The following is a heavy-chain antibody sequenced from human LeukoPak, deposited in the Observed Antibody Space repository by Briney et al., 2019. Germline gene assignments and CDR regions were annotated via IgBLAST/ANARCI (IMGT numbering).Heavy chain of an antibody. J-gene: IGHJ4*02. D-gene: IGHD2-21*02. CDR2: ISGSGGST. CDR1: GFTFSSYA. Sequence: RPGGSLRLSCAASGFTFSSYAMSWVRQAPGKGLEWVSAISGSGGSTYYADSVKGRFTISRDNSKNTLYLQMNSLRAEDTAVYYCASDLMVTATRNDYWGQGTLVIVSS. CDR3: ASDLMVTATRNDY. V-gene: IGHV3-23*01.